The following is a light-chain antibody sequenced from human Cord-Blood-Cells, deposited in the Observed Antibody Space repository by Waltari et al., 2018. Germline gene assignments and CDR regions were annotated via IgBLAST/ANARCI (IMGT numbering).Light chain of an antibody. J-gene: IGLJ3*02. CDR2: EGS. CDR1: SSDVGSYIL. V-gene: IGLV2-23*01. CDR3: CSYAGSSTV. Sequence: QSALTQPASVSGSPGQSITSSCTGTSSDVGSYILVSWYQQHPGKAPKLLIYEGSKRPSGVSNRFSGSKSGNTASLTISGLQAEDEADYYCCSYAGSSTVFGGGTKLTVL.